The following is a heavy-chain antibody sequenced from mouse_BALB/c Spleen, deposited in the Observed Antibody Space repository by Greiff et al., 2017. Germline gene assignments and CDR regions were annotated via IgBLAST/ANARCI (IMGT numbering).Heavy chain of an antibody. CDR1: GFTFSDYY. Sequence: EVNVVDSGGGLVKPGGSLKLSCAASGFTFSDYYMYWVRQTPEKRLEWVATISDGGSYTYYPDSVKGRFTISRDNAKNNLYLQMSSLKSEDTAMYYCARVNYGSSYDYAMDYWGQGTSVTVSS. J-gene: IGHJ4*01. V-gene: IGHV5-4*02. CDR2: ISDGGSYT. D-gene: IGHD1-1*01. CDR3: ARVNYGSSYDYAMDY.